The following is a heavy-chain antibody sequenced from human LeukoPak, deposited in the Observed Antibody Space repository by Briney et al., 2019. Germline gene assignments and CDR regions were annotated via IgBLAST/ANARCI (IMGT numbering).Heavy chain of an antibody. CDR1: GFTFSSYW. V-gene: IGHV3-74*01. D-gene: IGHD1-1*01. CDR2: INSDGSST. J-gene: IGHJ2*01. CDR3: LKRGSDWTYWYFDL. Sequence: PGGSLRLSCAASGFTFSSYWMHWVRQAPGKGLVWVSRINSDGSSTSYADSVKGRFTISRDNAKNTVYLQMNSLRVEDTAIYYCLKRGSDWTYWYFDLWGRGTRVTVSS.